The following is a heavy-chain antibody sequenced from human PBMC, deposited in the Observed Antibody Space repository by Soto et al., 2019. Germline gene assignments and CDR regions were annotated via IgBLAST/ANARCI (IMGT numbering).Heavy chain of an antibody. J-gene: IGHJ4*02. CDR3: ARDVFQYCGGDCYSAFDY. D-gene: IGHD2-21*02. CDR1: GFTFSSYG. CDR2: IWYDGSNK. V-gene: IGHV3-33*01. Sequence: QVQLVESGGGVVQPGRSLRLSCAASGFTFSSYGMHWVRQAPGKGLEWVAVIWYDGSNKYYADSVKGRFTISRDNSKNTLYLQMNSLTAEDTAVYYCARDVFQYCGGDCYSAFDYWDQGTLVTVSS.